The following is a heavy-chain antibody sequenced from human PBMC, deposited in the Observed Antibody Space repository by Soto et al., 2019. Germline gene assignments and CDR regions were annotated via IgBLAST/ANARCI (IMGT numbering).Heavy chain of an antibody. Sequence: QVQVVQSGAEVKKPGASVTVSCKASGYTFTTYAIHWVRQAPGQSLEWMGWINTDNGNTYYSQKMQATVTITRDTSASTAYMELSRLRSEDTAVYYCARSRVRGGYYFDYWGQGALVTVSS. CDR1: GYTFTTYA. J-gene: IGHJ4*02. V-gene: IGHV1-3*04. D-gene: IGHD3-16*01. CDR2: INTDNGNT. CDR3: ARSRVRGGYYFDY.